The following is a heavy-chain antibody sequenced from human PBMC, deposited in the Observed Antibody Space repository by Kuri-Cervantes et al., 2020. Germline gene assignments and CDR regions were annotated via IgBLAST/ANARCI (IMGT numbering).Heavy chain of an antibody. CDR3: ARIKWLMGHYYSYYMDV. D-gene: IGHD5-12*01. V-gene: IGHV1-18*04. CDR1: GYTFTGYY. J-gene: IGHJ6*03. CDR2: ISAYNGNT. Sequence: ASVKVSCKASGYTFTGYYMHWVRQAPGQGLEWMGWISAYNGNTNYAQKLQGRVTMTTDTSTSTAYMELRSLRSDDTAVYYCARIKWLMGHYYSYYMDVWGKGTTVTVSS.